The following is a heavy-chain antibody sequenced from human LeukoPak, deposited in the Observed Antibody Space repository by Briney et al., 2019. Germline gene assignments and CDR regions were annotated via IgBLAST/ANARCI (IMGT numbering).Heavy chain of an antibody. Sequence: GGSLRLSCAASGFSFSSYAMHWVRQAPGKGLEWVTLIVYDGSNKYYADSVKGRFTISRDNSKNTLYLQMNSLRAEDTALYYCATPYTSGWSLYFDNWGQGTLVTVSS. CDR1: GFSFSSYA. CDR2: IVYDGSNK. CDR3: ATPYTSGWSLYFDN. D-gene: IGHD6-19*01. V-gene: IGHV3-30*04. J-gene: IGHJ4*02.